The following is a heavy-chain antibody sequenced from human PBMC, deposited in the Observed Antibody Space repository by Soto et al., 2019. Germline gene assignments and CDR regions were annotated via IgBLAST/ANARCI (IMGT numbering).Heavy chain of an antibody. J-gene: IGHJ3*02. Sequence: EVQLVESGGGLVQPGGSLRLSCAASGFTFSSYWMHWVRQAPGKGLVWVSRINSDGSSTSYADSVKGRFTISRDNAKNKLYLQMKSLGAEDTAVYYCARDQDDFWSCYYGAFDIWGQGTMVTVSS. D-gene: IGHD3-3*01. CDR2: INSDGSST. V-gene: IGHV3-74*01. CDR3: ARDQDDFWSCYYGAFDI. CDR1: GFTFSSYW.